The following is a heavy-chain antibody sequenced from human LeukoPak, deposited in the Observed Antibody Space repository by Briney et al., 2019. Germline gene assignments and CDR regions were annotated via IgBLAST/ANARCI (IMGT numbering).Heavy chain of an antibody. CDR1: GFAFTEMS. CDR3: ADFGVVTHWFDP. J-gene: IGHJ5*02. D-gene: IGHD3-3*01. CDR2: FDPESGER. Sequence: ASVKVSCKVSGFAFTEMSIRWVRQTPRKGLEWMGGFDPESGERVYAQSFRGRVTLSEDTSTDTAYMELSSLTSEDTAVYYCADFGVVTHWFDPWGQGTLVTVSS. V-gene: IGHV1-24*01.